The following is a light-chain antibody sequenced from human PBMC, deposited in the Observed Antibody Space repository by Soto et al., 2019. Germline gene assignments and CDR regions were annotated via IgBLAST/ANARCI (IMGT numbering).Light chain of an antibody. CDR3: SSYANTYNWV. Sequence: QSALTQPASASGSPGQSITISCTGTSSDVGANNFVSWYQQHPGKAPKLLIYGVTNRPSGVSNRFSGSKSGNTASLSISGLQADDDGDYYCSSYANTYNWVFGGGTKLTVL. V-gene: IGLV2-14*01. CDR2: GVT. J-gene: IGLJ3*02. CDR1: SSDVGANNF.